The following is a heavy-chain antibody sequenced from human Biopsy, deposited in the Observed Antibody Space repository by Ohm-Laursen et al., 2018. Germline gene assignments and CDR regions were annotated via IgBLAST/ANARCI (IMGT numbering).Heavy chain of an antibody. CDR3: GRREVVITHDAFDT. D-gene: IGHD3-22*01. CDR1: GGYISSYY. V-gene: IGHV4-59*08. CDR2: VYYSGST. J-gene: IGHJ3*02. Sequence: SETLSLTCIVSGGYISSYYWTWIRQPPGKGLEWIGDVYYSGSTNRNPSLKSRVTMLVDTSKNQFSLKLNSVTAADTAVYYCGRREVVITHDAFDTWGQGTMVTVSS.